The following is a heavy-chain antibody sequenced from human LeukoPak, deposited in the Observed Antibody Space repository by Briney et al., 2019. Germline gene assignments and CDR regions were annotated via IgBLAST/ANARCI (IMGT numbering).Heavy chain of an antibody. Sequence: SETLSLTCAVSAASITSSKWWSWVRQPPAKGLEWIGEISHSGSTNYNPSLKSRVTISVDKSKNQFSLRLSFVTAAGSAVYYCARGLGAGGSSDWFDPWGQGILVTVSS. CDR1: AASITSSKW. V-gene: IGHV4-4*02. D-gene: IGHD3-10*01. J-gene: IGHJ5*02. CDR2: ISHSGST. CDR3: ARGLGAGGSSDWFDP.